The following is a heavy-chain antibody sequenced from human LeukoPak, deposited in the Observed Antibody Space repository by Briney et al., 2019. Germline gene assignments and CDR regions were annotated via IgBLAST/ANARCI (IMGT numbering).Heavy chain of an antibody. Sequence: KPSQTLSLTCNVSGGSISSGSDYWSWIRQPAGKGLEWIGRIYTSGSTNYNPSLKSRVTISVDTSKSQFSLKLTSVTAADTAVYYCARESLGPPYYFDYWGQGTLVTVSS. D-gene: IGHD1-26*01. V-gene: IGHV4-61*02. J-gene: IGHJ4*02. CDR3: ARESLGPPYYFDY. CDR1: GGSISSGSDY. CDR2: IYTSGST.